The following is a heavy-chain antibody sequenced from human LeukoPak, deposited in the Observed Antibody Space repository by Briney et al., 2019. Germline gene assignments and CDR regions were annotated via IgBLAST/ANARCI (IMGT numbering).Heavy chain of an antibody. CDR2: INAGNGNT. CDR3: ARVGGSYSDFDY. J-gene: IGHJ4*02. D-gene: IGHD1-26*01. Sequence: ASVKVSCKASGYTFTSYAMHWVRQAPGQRLEWMGWINAGNGNTKYSQKLQGRVTMTTDTSTSTAYMELRSLRSDDTAVYYCARVGGSYSDFDYWGQGTLVTVSS. CDR1: GYTFTSYA. V-gene: IGHV1-3*01.